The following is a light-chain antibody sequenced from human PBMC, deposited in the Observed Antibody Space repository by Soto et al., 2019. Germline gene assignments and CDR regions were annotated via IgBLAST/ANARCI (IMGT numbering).Light chain of an antibody. Sequence: DVQKTGSPSCLAASVRARVAVTCRTSQSIISYLNWYQQKAGKAPKLLIYAASRLQSGVPSRFSGSGSGTEFTRTISSLPPSAFAPYYCQQSSSSLITFAQGTRLEIK. CDR2: AAS. CDR3: QQSSSSLIT. J-gene: IGKJ5*01. CDR1: QSIISY. V-gene: IGKV1-39*01.